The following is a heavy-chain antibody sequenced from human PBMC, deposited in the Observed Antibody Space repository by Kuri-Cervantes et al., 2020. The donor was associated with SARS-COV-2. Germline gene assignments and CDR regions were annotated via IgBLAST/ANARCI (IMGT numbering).Heavy chain of an antibody. V-gene: IGHV3-21*01. CDR2: ISSSSSYI. CDR3: ARAVVVTAMPFGY. J-gene: IGHJ4*02. Sequence: LSLTCAASGFTFSSYSMNWVRQAPGKGLEWVSSISSSSSYIYYADSVKGRFTISRDKAKKSLYLQMNSLRAEDTAVYYCARAVVVTAMPFGYWGQGTLVTVSS. CDR1: GFTFSSYS. D-gene: IGHD2-21*02.